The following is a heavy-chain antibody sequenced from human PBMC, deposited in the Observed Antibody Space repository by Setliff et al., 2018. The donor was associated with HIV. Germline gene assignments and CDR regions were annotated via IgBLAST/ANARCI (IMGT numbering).Heavy chain of an antibody. V-gene: IGHV1-2*02. CDR2: INPNSGGT. D-gene: IGHD2-2*01. CDR3: ARPSYCSSTSCVQGAFDI. CDR1: GYTFTGHY. Sequence: AASVKVSCKASGYTFTGHYMHWVRQAPGQGLEWMGWINPNSGGTNYAQKFQGRVTMTRDTSISTAYMELSRLRSDDTAVYYCARPSYCSSTSCVQGAFDIWGQGTMVTVSS. J-gene: IGHJ3*02.